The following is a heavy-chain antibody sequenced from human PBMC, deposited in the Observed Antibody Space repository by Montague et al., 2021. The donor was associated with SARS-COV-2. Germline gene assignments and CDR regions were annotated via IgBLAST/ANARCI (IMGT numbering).Heavy chain of an antibody. D-gene: IGHD5-12*01. CDR3: ARGAGRGSGYGKYYYYYYGMDV. J-gene: IGHJ6*02. Sequence: SETRSLTCTVSGGSISSYYWSWIRQPPGKGLEWIGYIYYSGSTNYNPSLKSRVTISVDTSKNQFSLKLSSVTAADTAVYYCARGAGRGSGYGKYYYYYYGMDVWGLGTTVTVSS. CDR1: GGSISSYY. CDR2: IYYSGST. V-gene: IGHV4-59*01.